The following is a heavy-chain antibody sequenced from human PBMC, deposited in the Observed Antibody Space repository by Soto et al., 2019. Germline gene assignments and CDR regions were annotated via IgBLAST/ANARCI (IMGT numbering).Heavy chain of an antibody. CDR2: IIPIFGTA. CDR3: ARDASTTGTTSVDS. D-gene: IGHD1-1*01. J-gene: IGHJ4*02. V-gene: IGHV1-69*12. CDR1: GGTFSSYA. Sequence: QVQLVQSGAEVKKPGSSVKVSCKASGGTFSSYAISWVRQAPGQGLEWMGGIIPIFGTANYAQKFQGRVTXPAXEXTSTAYMELSSLRSEDTAVYYCARDASTTGTTSVDSWGQGTLVTVSS.